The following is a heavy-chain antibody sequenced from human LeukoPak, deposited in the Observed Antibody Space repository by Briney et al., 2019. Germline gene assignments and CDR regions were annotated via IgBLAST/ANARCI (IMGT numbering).Heavy chain of an antibody. CDR1: DGSTTGYY. D-gene: IGHD3-10*01. CDR2: VYYTGRT. J-gene: IGHJ3*01. V-gene: IGHV4-59*08. Sequence: SETLSLTCSVSDGSTTGYYWSWIRQPPGKGLEWIAYVYYTGRTLYNPSLESRVTISVDTSKTQFSLTVTSVTAADTAVYYCAKHMSVSYDAFDLWGRGTTVTVSS. CDR3: AKHMSVSYDAFDL.